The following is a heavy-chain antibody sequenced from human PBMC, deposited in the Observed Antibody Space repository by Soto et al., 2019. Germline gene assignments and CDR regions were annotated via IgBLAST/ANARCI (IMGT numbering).Heavy chain of an antibody. V-gene: IGHV3-21*01. J-gene: IGHJ4*02. Sequence: EVQLVESGGGLVQPGRSLRLSCAASGFTFDDYAMHWVRQAPGKGLEWVSSISSSSSYIYYADSVKGRFTISRDNAKNSLYLQMNSLRAEDTAVYYCARAETYYFDYWGQGTLVTVSS. CDR2: ISSSSSYI. CDR3: ARAETYYFDY. CDR1: GFTFDDYA.